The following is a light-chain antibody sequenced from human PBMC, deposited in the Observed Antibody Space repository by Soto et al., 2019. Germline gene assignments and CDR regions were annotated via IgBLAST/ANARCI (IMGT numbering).Light chain of an antibody. CDR3: QQYDNLLALT. CDR2: DAS. J-gene: IGKJ4*01. V-gene: IGKV1-33*01. Sequence: DIQMTQSPSSLSASVGDRVTIACQASQDISKYLNWYQFRPGQAPTLLIYDASNLETGVPSRFRGSGSGTDFSLTITSLQPEDVATYYCQQYDNLLALTFGGGTKVQIK. CDR1: QDISKY.